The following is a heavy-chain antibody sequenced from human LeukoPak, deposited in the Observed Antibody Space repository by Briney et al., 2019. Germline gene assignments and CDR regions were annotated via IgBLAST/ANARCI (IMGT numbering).Heavy chain of an antibody. CDR3: ARDKSMTTVTPLGY. CDR2: IWYDGSEK. D-gene: IGHD4-17*01. V-gene: IGHV3-33*01. CDR1: GFTFRNYG. J-gene: IGHJ4*02. Sequence: GRSLRLSCAASGFTFRNYGMHWVRQAPGKGLEWVAVIWYDGSEKYYADSVKGRFIMSRDNSKNTLYLQMNTLRVEDTAVYYCARDKSMTTVTPLGYWGQGTLVTVSS.